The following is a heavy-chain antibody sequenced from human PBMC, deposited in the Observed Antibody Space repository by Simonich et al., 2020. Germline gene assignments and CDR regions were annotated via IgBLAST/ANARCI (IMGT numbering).Heavy chain of an antibody. CDR3: TKGLTGDTNY. J-gene: IGHJ4*02. Sequence: EVQLVESGGGLVKPGGSLILSCAAYGFTFSNSWMSWVRKGPEKGLEWVGRIKSKTDGGTTDYAAPVKGRFTIARDDSKNTLYLQMNSLKTEDTAVYYCTKGLTGDTNYWGQGTLVTVSS. CDR2: IKSKTDGGTT. CDR1: GFTFSNSW. D-gene: IGHD7-27*01. V-gene: IGHV3-15*01.